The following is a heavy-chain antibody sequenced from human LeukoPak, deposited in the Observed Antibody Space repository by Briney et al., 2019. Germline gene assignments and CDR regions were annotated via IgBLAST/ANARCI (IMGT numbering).Heavy chain of an antibody. CDR3: ARGHCSSTSCLNWFDP. D-gene: IGHD2-2*01. CDR2: IYHSGST. CDR1: GGSISSGGYY. V-gene: IGHV4-39*07. J-gene: IGHJ5*02. Sequence: PSETLSLTCTVSGGSISSGGYYWGWIRQPPGKGLEWIGSIYHSGSTYYNPSLKSRVTISVDTSKNQFSLKLSSVTAADTAVYYCARGHCSSTSCLNWFDPWGQGTLVTVSS.